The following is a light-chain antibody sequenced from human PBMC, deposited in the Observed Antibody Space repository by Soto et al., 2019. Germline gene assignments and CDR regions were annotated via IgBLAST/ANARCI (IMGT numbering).Light chain of an antibody. CDR3: QQSYSTPLT. Sequence: DIQMTQSPSSLSASVGDRVTITCQASQDISNYLNWYQQKPGKAPNLLIYGASYLQSGVPSRFSGSGSGTDFTLTITSLQLDDFATYYCQQSYSTPLTFGGGTNVDIK. J-gene: IGKJ4*01. V-gene: IGKV1-39*01. CDR1: QDISNY. CDR2: GAS.